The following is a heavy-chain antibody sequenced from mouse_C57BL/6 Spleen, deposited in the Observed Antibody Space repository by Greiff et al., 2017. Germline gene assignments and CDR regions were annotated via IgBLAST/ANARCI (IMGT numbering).Heavy chain of an antibody. D-gene: IGHD2-1*01. CDR1: GYAFSSSW. CDR2: IYPGDGDT. Sequence: QVQLKESGPELVKPGASVKISCKASGYAFSSSWMNWVKQRPGKGLEWIGRIYPGDGDTNYNGKFKGKATLTADKSSSTAYMQLSSLTSEDSAVYFCARELPHFDCWGQGTTLTVSS. CDR3: ARELPHFDC. V-gene: IGHV1-82*01. J-gene: IGHJ2*01.